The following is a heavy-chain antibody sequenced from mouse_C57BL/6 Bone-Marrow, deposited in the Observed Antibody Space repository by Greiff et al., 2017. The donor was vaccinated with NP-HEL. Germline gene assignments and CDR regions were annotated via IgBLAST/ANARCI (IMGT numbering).Heavy chain of an antibody. CDR2: INPISGYT. J-gene: IGHJ3*01. V-gene: IGHV1-4*01. Sequence: QVQLQQSGAELARPGASVKMSCKASGYTFTSYTMHWVKQRPGQGLEWIGYINPISGYTKYNQKFKDKATLTADKSSSTAYMQLSSLTSEDSAVYYCAPYDGYYPFAYWGQGTLVTVSA. CDR1: GYTFTSYT. D-gene: IGHD2-3*01. CDR3: APYDGYYPFAY.